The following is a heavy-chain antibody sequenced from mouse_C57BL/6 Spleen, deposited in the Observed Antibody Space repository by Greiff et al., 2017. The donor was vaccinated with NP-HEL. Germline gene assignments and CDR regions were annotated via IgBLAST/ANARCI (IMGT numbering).Heavy chain of an antibody. CDR1: GFNIKDDY. CDR2: IDPENGDT. J-gene: IGHJ4*01. V-gene: IGHV14-4*01. CDR3: TTGTVVATFPVDY. D-gene: IGHD1-1*01. Sequence: EVKLVESGAELVRPGASVKLSCTASGFNIKDDYMHWVKQRPEQGLEWIGWIDPENGDTEYASKFQGKATITADTSSNTAYLQLSSLTSEDTAVYYCTTGTVVATFPVDYWGQGTSVTVSS.